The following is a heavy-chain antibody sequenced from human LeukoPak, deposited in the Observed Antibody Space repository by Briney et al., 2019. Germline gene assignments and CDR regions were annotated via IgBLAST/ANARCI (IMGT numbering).Heavy chain of an antibody. CDR3: ARARLRYFDWLLLPLYYFDY. D-gene: IGHD3-9*01. J-gene: IGHJ4*02. V-gene: IGHV4-34*01. CDR1: GGSFSGYY. Sequence: ETLSLTCAVYGGSFSGYYWSWIRQPPGKGLEWIGEVNHSGSTNYNPSLKSRVTISVDTSKNQFSLKLSSVTAADTAVYYCARARLRYFDWLLLPLYYFDYWGQGTLVTVSS. CDR2: VNHSGST.